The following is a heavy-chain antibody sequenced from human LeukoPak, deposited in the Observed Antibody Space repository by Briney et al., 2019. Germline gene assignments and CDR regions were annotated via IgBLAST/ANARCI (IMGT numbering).Heavy chain of an antibody. CDR2: MNPNSGNT. Sequence: APVKVSSKASVYTFTSYDINCGRQATGQGLEWMGWMNPNSGNTGYAQKFQGRVTMTRNTSISTAYMELSSLRSEDTAVYYCARGTPSGLDYWGQGTLVTVSS. CDR3: ARGTPSGLDY. D-gene: IGHD4-23*01. J-gene: IGHJ4*02. CDR1: VYTFTSYD. V-gene: IGHV1-8*01.